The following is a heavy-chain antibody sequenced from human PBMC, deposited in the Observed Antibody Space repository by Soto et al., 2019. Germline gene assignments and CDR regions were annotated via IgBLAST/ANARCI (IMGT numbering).Heavy chain of an antibody. CDR3: ARHVNLPLAGTGFDS. Sequence: PSETLALTCTVSGGSISRSSYYWGWIRQPPGKGLEWIGSIYYSGSTFYNPSHKSRVTISVDTSKNQFSLKLNSVTAADTAVYYCARHVNLPLAGTGFDSPGRGTLVPVSS. J-gene: IGHJ4*02. CDR2: IYYSGST. D-gene: IGHD6-19*01. CDR1: GGSISRSSYY. V-gene: IGHV4-39*01.